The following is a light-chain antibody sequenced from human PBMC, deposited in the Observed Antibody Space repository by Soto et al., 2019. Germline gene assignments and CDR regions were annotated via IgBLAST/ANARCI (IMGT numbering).Light chain of an antibody. J-gene: IGKJ5*01. CDR2: GAS. Sequence: IVLTQSPGTLSLSQGERATLSFMASQSVSSSYLAWYQQKPGQAPRLLIYGASSRATGIPDRFSGSGSGTEFTLTISSLQSEDFAVYYCQQYNNWPITFGQGTLLAI. V-gene: IGKV3-20*01. CDR1: QSVSSSY. CDR3: QQYNNWPIT.